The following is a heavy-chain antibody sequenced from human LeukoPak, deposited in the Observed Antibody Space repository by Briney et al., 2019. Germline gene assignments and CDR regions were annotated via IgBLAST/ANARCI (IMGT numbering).Heavy chain of an antibody. CDR2: INPNSGGT. CDR3: ARDLWPTLRSSGWYYYYYYMDV. CDR1: GYTFTGYY. D-gene: IGHD6-19*01. Sequence: GASVKVSCKASGYTFTGYYMHWVRQAPGQGLEWMGWINPNSGGTNYAQKFQGRVTMTRDTSISTAYMELSRLRSDDTAVYYCARDLWPTLRSSGWYYYYYYMDVWGKGTTVTVSS. V-gene: IGHV1-2*02. J-gene: IGHJ6*03.